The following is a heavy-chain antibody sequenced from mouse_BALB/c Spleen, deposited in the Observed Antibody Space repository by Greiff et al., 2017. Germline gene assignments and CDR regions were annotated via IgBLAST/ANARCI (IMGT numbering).Heavy chain of an antibody. CDR1: GFAFSSYD. J-gene: IGHJ2*01. Sequence: EVHLVESGGGLVKPGGSLKLSCAASGFAFSSYDMSWVRQTPEKRLEWVAYISSGGGSTYYPDTVKGRFTISRDNAKNTLYLQMSSLKSEDTAMYCCARQDGYFFDYWGQGTTLTVSS. D-gene: IGHD2-3*01. CDR2: ISSGGGST. CDR3: ARQDGYFFDY. V-gene: IGHV5-12-1*01.